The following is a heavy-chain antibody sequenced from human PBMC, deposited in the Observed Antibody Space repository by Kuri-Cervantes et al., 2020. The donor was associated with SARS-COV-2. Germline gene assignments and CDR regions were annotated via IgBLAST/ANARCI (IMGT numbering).Heavy chain of an antibody. CDR2: INPNSGGT. Sequence: ASVKVSCKASGYTFTGYYMHWVRQAPGQGLEWMGWINPNSGGTNYAQKFQGRVTMTRDTSTSTVYMELSSLRPEDTAVYYCARDFSGGQLLSGWSRQTYYYYYYMDVWGKGTTVTVSS. CDR3: ARDFSGGQLLSGWSRQTYYYYYYMDV. D-gene: IGHD2-2*01. J-gene: IGHJ6*03. CDR1: GYTFTGYY. V-gene: IGHV1-2*02.